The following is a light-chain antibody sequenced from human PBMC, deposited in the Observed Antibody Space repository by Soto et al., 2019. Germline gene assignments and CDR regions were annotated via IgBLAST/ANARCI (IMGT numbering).Light chain of an antibody. J-gene: IGLJ2*01. Sequence: QSALIQPASVSGSPGQSITISCTGTSRDVGGSNYVSWYQHHPHRAPKLLIYEVNYRPSGVSSRFSGSKSGNTASLTISGLQAEDAADYYCSSYTSSNTLEVFGVGTKLTVL. CDR2: EVN. V-gene: IGLV2-14*01. CDR3: SSYTSSNTLEV. CDR1: SRDVGGSNY.